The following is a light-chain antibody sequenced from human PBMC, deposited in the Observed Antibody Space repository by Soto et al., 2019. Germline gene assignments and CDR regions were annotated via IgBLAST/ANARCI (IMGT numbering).Light chain of an antibody. V-gene: IGKV1-5*01. J-gene: IGKJ1*01. CDR2: DAS. CDR3: QQYNSYSWT. CDR1: QSISSW. Sequence: DIQMTQSPSTLSASVGDRVTITCRASQSISSWLAWYQQKPGKAPKLLIYDASSLESGVPSRFSGSGSGTVFTLTIISLQPDDFATYYCQQYNSYSWTFGQGTKVDIK.